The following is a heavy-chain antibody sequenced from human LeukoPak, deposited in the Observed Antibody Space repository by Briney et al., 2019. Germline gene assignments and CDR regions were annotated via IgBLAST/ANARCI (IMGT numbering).Heavy chain of an antibody. Sequence: WASVKVSCKASGGTFSSYAISWVRQAPGQGLEWMGGIIPIFGTANYAQKLQGRITITMDESTSTAYMELSSLRSEDTAVYYCARGPSHFNAFDIWGQGTMVTVSS. D-gene: IGHD3-3*02. J-gene: IGHJ3*02. CDR2: IIPIFGTA. CDR3: ARGPSHFNAFDI. CDR1: GGTFSSYA. V-gene: IGHV1-69*05.